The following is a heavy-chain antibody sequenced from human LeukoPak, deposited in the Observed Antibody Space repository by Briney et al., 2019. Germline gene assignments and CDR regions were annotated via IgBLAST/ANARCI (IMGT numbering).Heavy chain of an antibody. V-gene: IGHV4-59*01. Sequence: PSETLSLTCTVSGGSISSYYWSWIRQPPGKGLEWIRYIYYSGSTNYNPSLKSRVTISVDTSENQFSLKLSSVTAADTAVYYCARWSDYYDSSGYYPGWFDYWGQGTLVTVSP. D-gene: IGHD3-22*01. CDR2: IYYSGST. CDR1: GGSISSYY. CDR3: ARWSDYYDSSGYYPGWFDY. J-gene: IGHJ4*02.